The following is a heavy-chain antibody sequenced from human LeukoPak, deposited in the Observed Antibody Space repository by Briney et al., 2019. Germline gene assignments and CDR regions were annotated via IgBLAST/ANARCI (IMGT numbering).Heavy chain of an antibody. J-gene: IGHJ3*02. CDR3: ARVRDYDSSGYYMVRAFDI. V-gene: IGHV4-38-2*02. CDR2: IYHSGST. CDR1: GYSISSGYY. Sequence: SETLSLTCTVSGYSISSGYYWGWIRQPPGKGLEGIGSIYHSGSTYYNPSLKSRVTISVDTSKNQFSLKLSSVTAADTAVYYCARVRDYDSSGYYMVRAFDIWGQGTMVTVSS. D-gene: IGHD3-22*01.